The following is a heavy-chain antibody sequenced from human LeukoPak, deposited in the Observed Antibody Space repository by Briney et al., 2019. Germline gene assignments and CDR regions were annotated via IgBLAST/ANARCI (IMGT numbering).Heavy chain of an antibody. J-gene: IGHJ5*02. Sequence: PGGSLRLSCAVSGLTFSTYRMNWARQAPGMGVEWVSSLSNRSNCIHYVDSLKRPFTISRDNAKNSLYLQMNRLRVEHTAIYYCARDQLPIAEARQYNWFDPCGQGTLVTVSS. CDR2: LSNRSNCI. CDR3: ARDQLPIAEARQYNWFDP. CDR1: GLTFSTYR. D-gene: IGHD1-1*01. V-gene: IGHV3-21*04.